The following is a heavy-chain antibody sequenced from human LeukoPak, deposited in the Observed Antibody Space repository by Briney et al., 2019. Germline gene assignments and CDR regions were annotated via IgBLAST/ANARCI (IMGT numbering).Heavy chain of an antibody. D-gene: IGHD6-13*01. CDR3: ARDSRNRGQQLPNY. CDR2: IGTTSGAI. V-gene: IGHV3-48*01. Sequence: GGSLRLSCAASGFTFNAFGMNWVRQAPGKGLEWVSYIGTTSGAIYYADSVKGRFTISRDSAKNSLYLQMNSLRAEDTAVYYCARDSRNRGQQLPNYWGQGTLVTVSS. J-gene: IGHJ4*02. CDR1: GFTFNAFG.